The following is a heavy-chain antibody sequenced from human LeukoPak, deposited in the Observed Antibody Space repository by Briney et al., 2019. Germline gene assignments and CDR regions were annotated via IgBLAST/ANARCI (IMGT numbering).Heavy chain of an antibody. V-gene: IGHV4-39*07. Sequence: PSETLSLTCTVSGGSISSGDYYWSWIRQPPGKGLEWIGEINHSGSTNYNPSLKSRVTISVDTSKNQFSLKLSSVTAADTAVYYCARVFPFEEGRGWFDPWGQGTLVTVSS. J-gene: IGHJ5*02. CDR1: GGSISSGDYY. CDR3: ARVFPFEEGRGWFDP. D-gene: IGHD2-15*01. CDR2: INHSGST.